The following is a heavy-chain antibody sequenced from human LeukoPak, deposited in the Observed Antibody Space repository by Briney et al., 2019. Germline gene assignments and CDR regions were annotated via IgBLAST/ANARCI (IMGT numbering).Heavy chain of an antibody. CDR1: GGARSSFE. CDR3: ARSTVSYWIDR. D-gene: IGHD1-26*01. Sequence: SETISPNRFVTGGARSSFEWGKIGQPPGKGLEWIGYIYYSGSTNYNPSLKSRVTISVDTSKNQFSLKLSSVTAADTAVYYCARSTVSYWIDRWCQGTLVTVSS. CDR2: IYYSGST. V-gene: IGHV4-59*01. J-gene: IGHJ5*02.